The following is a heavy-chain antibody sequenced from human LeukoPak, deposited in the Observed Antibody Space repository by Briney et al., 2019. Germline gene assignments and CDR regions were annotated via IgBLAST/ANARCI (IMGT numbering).Heavy chain of an antibody. J-gene: IGHJ6*02. CDR2: INHSGST. Sequence: PSETLSLTCAVYGGSFSGYYWSWIRQPPGKGLEWIGEINHSGSTNYNPSLKSRVTISVDTSKNQFSLKLSSVTAADTAVYYCARGRRGIVVVPAAPMGHYYYYGMDVWGQGTTVTVSS. CDR3: ARGRRGIVVVPAAPMGHYYYYGMDV. D-gene: IGHD2-2*01. V-gene: IGHV4-34*01. CDR1: GGSFSGYY.